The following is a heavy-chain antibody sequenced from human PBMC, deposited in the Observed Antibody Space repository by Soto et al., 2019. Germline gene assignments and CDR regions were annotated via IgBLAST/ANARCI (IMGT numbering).Heavy chain of an antibody. V-gene: IGHV3-49*03. CDR3: TIDKSDYIWGSYRTEAYYYYMDV. Sequence: GGSLRLSCTASGFTFGDYAMSWFRQAPGKGLEWVGFIRSKAYGGTTEYAASVKGRFTISRDDSKSIAYLQMNSLKTEDTAVYYCTIDKSDYIWGSYRTEAYYYYMDVWGKGTTVTVSS. D-gene: IGHD3-16*02. J-gene: IGHJ6*03. CDR1: GFTFGDYA. CDR2: IRSKAYGGTT.